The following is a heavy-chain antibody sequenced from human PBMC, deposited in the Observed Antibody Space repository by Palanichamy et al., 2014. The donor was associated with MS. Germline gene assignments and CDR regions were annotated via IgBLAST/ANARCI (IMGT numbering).Heavy chain of an antibody. J-gene: IGHJ4*02. D-gene: IGHD6-19*01. V-gene: IGHV3-23*01. CDR3: AKGHSSGWFPG. Sequence: YYADSVKGRFTISRDNSKNTLYLQMNSLRAEDTAVYYCAKGHSSGWFPGWGQGTLVTVSS.